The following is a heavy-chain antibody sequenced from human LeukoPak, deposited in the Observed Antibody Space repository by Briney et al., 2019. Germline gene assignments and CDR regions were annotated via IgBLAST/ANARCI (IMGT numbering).Heavy chain of an antibody. D-gene: IGHD6-19*01. Sequence: ASVTVSCRLSAYTLAKLSMHWVRQAPGKGPEWMGGFDPGEGETIYAPRFQGRVTMTDDISTDTTYLELSSLTSEDTAVYYCATGIAVAGTGYYFDYWGQGTPVTVSS. V-gene: IGHV1-24*01. CDR2: FDPGEGET. CDR3: ATGIAVAGTGYYFDY. J-gene: IGHJ4*02. CDR1: AYTLAKLS.